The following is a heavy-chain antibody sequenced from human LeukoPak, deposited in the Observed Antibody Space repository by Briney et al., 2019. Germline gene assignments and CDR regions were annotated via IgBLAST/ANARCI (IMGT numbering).Heavy chain of an antibody. Sequence: GESLKISCKGSEYTFATYWIGWVRQMPGKGLEWMGIIYPGDSYTNYSPSFRGHVTISADKSISTAYLQWSSLTASDTAMYYCASDCSGGRCYGDYWGQGTLVTVSS. CDR3: ASDCSGGRCYGDY. D-gene: IGHD2-15*01. V-gene: IGHV5-51*01. CDR1: EYTFATYW. J-gene: IGHJ4*02. CDR2: IYPGDSYT.